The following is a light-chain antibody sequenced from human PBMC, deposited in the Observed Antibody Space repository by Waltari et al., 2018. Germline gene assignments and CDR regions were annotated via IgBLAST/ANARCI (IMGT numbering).Light chain of an antibody. CDR2: DES. V-gene: IGKV3-20*01. CDR1: ESVRRA. J-gene: IGKJ1*01. CDR3: QHYRSLPVT. Sequence: EIVLTQSPGTLSLSPGESATLSCRASESVRRALAWYQQRPGQAPRLLIYDESARATGIPDRFSGSGSGTDFSLTISRLEPEDFALYYCQHYRSLPVTFGQGTKVEIK.